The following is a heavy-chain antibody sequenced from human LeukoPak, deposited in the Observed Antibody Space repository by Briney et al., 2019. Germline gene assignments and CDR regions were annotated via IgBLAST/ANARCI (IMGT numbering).Heavy chain of an antibody. CDR2: IYSGGTT. D-gene: IGHD4-23*01. V-gene: IGHV3-53*01. J-gene: IGHJ4*02. CDR3: ARRGDGGRSFDY. Sequence: GGSLRLSCAASGFTVSSSYMNWVRQAPGKGLEWVSLIYSGGTTYYADSVKGRFTISRDNSKNTLYLQMNSLRAEDTAVYYCARRGDGGRSFDYWGQGTLVTVSS. CDR1: GFTVSSSY.